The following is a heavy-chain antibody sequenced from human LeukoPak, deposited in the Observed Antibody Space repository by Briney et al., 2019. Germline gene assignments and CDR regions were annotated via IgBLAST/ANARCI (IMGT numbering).Heavy chain of an antibody. CDR2: IYTSGST. J-gene: IGHJ6*03. V-gene: IGHV4-61*02. CDR1: GGSISSGSYY. CDR3: ARDGYYDILTGYYYYYIDV. Sequence: SQTLSLTCTVSGGSISSGSYYWSWIRQPAGKGLEWIGRIYTSGSTNYNPSLKSRVTMSVDTSKNQFSLKLSSVTAADTAVYYCARDGYYDILTGYYYYYIDVWGKGTTVTVSS. D-gene: IGHD3-9*01.